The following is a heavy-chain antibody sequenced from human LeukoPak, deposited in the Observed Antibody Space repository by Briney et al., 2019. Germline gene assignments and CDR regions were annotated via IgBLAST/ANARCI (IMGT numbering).Heavy chain of an antibody. Sequence: PSETLSLTCTVSGGSISSGDYYWSWIRQPPGKGLEWIGYIYYSGSTYYNPSLKSRVTISVDTSKTQFSLRLGSVTAADTAVYYCARRQNPYYYGMDVWGQGTTVTVSS. CDR1: GGSISSGDYY. J-gene: IGHJ6*02. CDR2: IYYSGST. V-gene: IGHV4-30-4*01. CDR3: ARRQNPYYYGMDV.